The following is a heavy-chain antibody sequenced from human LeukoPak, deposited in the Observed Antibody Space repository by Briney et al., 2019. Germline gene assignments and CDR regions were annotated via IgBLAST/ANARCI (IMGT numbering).Heavy chain of an antibody. Sequence: SETLSLTCAVYGGSFSGYYWSWIRQPPGKGLEWIGEINHSGSTNYNPSLKSRVTISVDKSKNQFSLKLSSVTAADTAVYYCARESGITMVRGVLDYWGQGTLVTVSS. D-gene: IGHD3-10*01. CDR1: GGSFSGYY. J-gene: IGHJ4*02. CDR2: INHSGST. V-gene: IGHV4-34*01. CDR3: ARESGITMVRGVLDY.